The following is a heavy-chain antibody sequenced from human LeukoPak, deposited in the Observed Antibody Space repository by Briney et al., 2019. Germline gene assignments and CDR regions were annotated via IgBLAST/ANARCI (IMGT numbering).Heavy chain of an antibody. CDR3: AKDVPEIFGVVTIALYFDY. V-gene: IGHV3-23*01. CDR1: GFTFSSYA. D-gene: IGHD3-3*01. Sequence: PGGSLRLSCAASGFTFSSYAMSWVRQATGKGLEWVSAISGSGGSTYYAVSVKGRFTISRDNSKNTLYLQMNSLRAEDTAVYYCAKDVPEIFGVVTIALYFDYWGQGTLVTVSS. J-gene: IGHJ4*02. CDR2: ISGSGGST.